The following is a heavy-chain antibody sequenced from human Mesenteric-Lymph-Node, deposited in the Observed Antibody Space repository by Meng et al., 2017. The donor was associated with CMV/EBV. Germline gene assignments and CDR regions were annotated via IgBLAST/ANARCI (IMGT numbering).Heavy chain of an antibody. CDR1: GYSISSGYY. D-gene: IGHD3-3*01. CDR3: ARALHDFRSGDDFWYFDL. J-gene: IGHJ2*01. V-gene: IGHV4-61*01. CDR2: IYYSGST. Sequence: SETLSLTCTVSGYSISSGYYWGWVRQPPGKGLEWIGYIYYSGSTNYNPSLKSRVTISIDRSKNQFSLKLNSVTAADTAVYYCARALHDFRSGDDFWYFDLWGRGTLVTVSS.